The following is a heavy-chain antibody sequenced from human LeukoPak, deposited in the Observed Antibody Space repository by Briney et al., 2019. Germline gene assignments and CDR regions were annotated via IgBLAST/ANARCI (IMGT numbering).Heavy chain of an antibody. CDR3: ARGKGWGLAARLRYYFDY. V-gene: IGHV4-34*01. J-gene: IGHJ4*02. CDR2: INHSGGT. CDR1: GGSFSGYY. Sequence: SETLSLTCAVYGGSFSGYYWSWIRQPPGKGLEWIGEINHSGGTNYNPSLKSRVTISVDTSKNQFSLKLSSVTAADTAVYYCARGKGWGLAARLRYYFDYWGQGTLVTVSS. D-gene: IGHD6-6*01.